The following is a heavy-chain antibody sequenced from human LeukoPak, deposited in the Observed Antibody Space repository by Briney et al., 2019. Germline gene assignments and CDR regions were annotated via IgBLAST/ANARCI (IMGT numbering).Heavy chain of an antibody. D-gene: IGHD3-10*01. CDR2: IYYSGST. CDR3: ARHSFPYYYGSASHQGVFDY. CDR1: GGSISSSSYY. V-gene: IGHV4-39*01. J-gene: IGHJ4*02. Sequence: KASETLSLTCTVSGGSISSSSYYWGWIRQPPGKGLEWIGSIYYSGSTYYNPSLKSRVTISVDTSKSQFSLKLSSVTAADTAVYYCARHSFPYYYGSASHQGVFDYWGQGTLVTVSS.